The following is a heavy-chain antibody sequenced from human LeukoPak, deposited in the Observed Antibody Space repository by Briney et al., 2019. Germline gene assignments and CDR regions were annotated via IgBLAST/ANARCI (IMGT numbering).Heavy chain of an antibody. Sequence: GGSLRLSCAASGFTFSDYYMTWMRQAPGKGLEWLSYISSSSSHINYADSVKGRFTISRDNAENSLYLQMNSLRAEDTAVYYCARGKYPGAFDIWGQGTMVGVSS. CDR3: ARGKYPGAFDI. CDR1: GFTFSDYY. J-gene: IGHJ3*02. D-gene: IGHD3-10*01. CDR2: ISSSSSHI. V-gene: IGHV3-11*06.